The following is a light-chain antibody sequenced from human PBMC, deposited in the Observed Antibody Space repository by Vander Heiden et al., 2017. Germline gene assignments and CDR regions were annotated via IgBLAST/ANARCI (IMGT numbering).Light chain of an antibody. CDR1: CGSVSGSHY. Sequence: QPVVPHYPSFSVSPGRTVTFTCTLSCGSVSGSHYACWYQQTPGQAPRTLIYGTTIRSSGVPDRFSGAMDGSKAALTITGALADDESDFYCVLYMGNGIWVFGGGTKLTVL. J-gene: IGLJ3*02. V-gene: IGLV8-61*01. CDR2: GTT. CDR3: VLYMGNGIWV.